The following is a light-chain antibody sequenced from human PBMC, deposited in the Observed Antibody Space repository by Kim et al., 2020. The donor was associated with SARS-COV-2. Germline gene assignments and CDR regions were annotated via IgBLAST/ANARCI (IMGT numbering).Light chain of an antibody. CDR1: KLGEKY. V-gene: IGLV3-1*01. CDR2: QDT. Sequence: SVSQEQTASITCSGDKLGEKYACWYQQKPGQSPVMVIYQDTKRPSGIPERFSGSNSGNTATLTISGTQAMDEADYYCQTWDSITVVFGGGTQLTVL. J-gene: IGLJ2*01. CDR3: QTWDSITVV.